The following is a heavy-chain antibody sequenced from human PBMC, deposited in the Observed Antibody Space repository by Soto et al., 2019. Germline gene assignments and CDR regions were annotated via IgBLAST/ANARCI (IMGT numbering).Heavy chain of an antibody. CDR1: GGSISDYY. CDR3: AGERGVWFGDLLPHVSFDT. J-gene: IGHJ5*02. Sequence: SETLSLTCTVSGGSISDYYSSWIPQSPGKGLEWIGYIYHTGTTSYNPSPNRRVTISVDTSRNPPSLRLSSVTGADTAVYYCAGERGVWFGDLLPHVSFDTWGQGTLVTVSS. V-gene: IGHV4-59*01. D-gene: IGHD3-10*01. CDR2: IYHTGTT.